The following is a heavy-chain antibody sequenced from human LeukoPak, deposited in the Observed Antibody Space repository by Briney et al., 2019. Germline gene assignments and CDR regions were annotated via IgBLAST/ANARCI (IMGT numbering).Heavy chain of an antibody. CDR2: ISSSSSYI. V-gene: IGHV3-21*01. D-gene: IGHD4-17*01. CDR3: ASDDYGAYPY. CDR1: EFTFSSYS. J-gene: IGHJ4*02. Sequence: GGSLRLSCAVSEFTFSSYSMNWVRQAPGKGLEWVSSISSSSSYIYYADSVKGRFTISRDNAKNSLYLQMNSLRAEDTAVYYCASDDYGAYPYWGQGTLVTVSS.